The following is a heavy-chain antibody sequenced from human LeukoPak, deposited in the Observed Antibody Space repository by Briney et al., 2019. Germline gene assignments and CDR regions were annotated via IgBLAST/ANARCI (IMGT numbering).Heavy chain of an antibody. CDR3: AKSFGGHYYYYYMDV. Sequence: GGSLRLSCAASGFTFSSYGMHWVRQAPGKGLEWVAVIWYDGSNKYYAESVKGRFTISRDNSKNTLYLQINSLRAEDTAVYYCAKSFGGHYYYYYMDVWGKGTTVTVSS. CDR1: GFTFSSYG. D-gene: IGHD3-10*01. CDR2: IWYDGSNK. V-gene: IGHV3-33*06. J-gene: IGHJ6*03.